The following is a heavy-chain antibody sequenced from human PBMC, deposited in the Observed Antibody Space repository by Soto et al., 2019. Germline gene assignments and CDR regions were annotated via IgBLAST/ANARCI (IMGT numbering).Heavy chain of an antibody. Sequence: ASVKVSCKASGYTFTSYGISWVRQAPGQGLEWMGWISAYNGNTNYAQKLQGRVTMTTDTSTSTAYMELRSLRSDDTAVYYCARDEYRSNFGSRYYYYGMDVWGQGTTVTVSS. CDR1: GYTFTSYG. J-gene: IGHJ6*02. D-gene: IGHD6-6*01. V-gene: IGHV1-18*01. CDR3: ARDEYRSNFGSRYYYYGMDV. CDR2: ISAYNGNT.